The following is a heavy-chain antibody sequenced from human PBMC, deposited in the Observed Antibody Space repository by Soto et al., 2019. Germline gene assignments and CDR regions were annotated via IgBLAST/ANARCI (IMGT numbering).Heavy chain of an antibody. V-gene: IGHV4-59*01. CDR3: AGGIHGSHWGFDY. J-gene: IGHJ4*02. CDR1: GVSISDYY. CDR2: IISGGST. Sequence: QVQLQESGPGLGKPSETLSLTCTVSGVSISDYYWSWIRQPPGKGLEWIGYIISGGSTTNNPSLTGRVTPPEDRSKDQLSLKLSSVTAADTAVYFCAGGIHGSHWGFDYWGQGNLVTVSS. D-gene: IGHD1-26*01.